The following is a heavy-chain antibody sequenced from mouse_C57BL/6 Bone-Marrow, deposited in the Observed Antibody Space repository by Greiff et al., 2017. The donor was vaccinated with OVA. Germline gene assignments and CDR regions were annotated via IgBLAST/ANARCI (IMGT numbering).Heavy chain of an antibody. Sequence: DVHLVESGGGSAKPGGSLKLSCAASGFTFSSYAMSWVRQTPEKRLEWVATISDGGSYTYYPDNVKGRFTISRDNAKNNLYLQMSHLKSEDTAMYYCASLPYYYGRDYWGQGTTLTVSS. CDR3: ASLPYYYGRDY. D-gene: IGHD1-1*01. V-gene: IGHV5-4*01. CDR1: GFTFSSYA. CDR2: ISDGGSYT. J-gene: IGHJ2*01.